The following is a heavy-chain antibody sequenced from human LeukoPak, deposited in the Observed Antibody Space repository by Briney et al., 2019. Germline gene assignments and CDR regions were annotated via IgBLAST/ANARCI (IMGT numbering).Heavy chain of an antibody. CDR3: AREGYYYDSSGYGYYYYYGMDV. J-gene: IGHJ6*02. CDR2: IYHSGST. D-gene: IGHD3-22*01. V-gene: IGHV4-4*02. Sequence: PSETLSLTCTVSGGSVSSSPYYWSWVRQPPGKGLEWIGEIYHSGSTNYNPSLKSRVTISVDKSKNQFSLKLSSVTAADTAVYYCAREGYYYDSSGYGYYYYYGMDVWGQGTTVTVSS. CDR1: GGSVSSSPYY.